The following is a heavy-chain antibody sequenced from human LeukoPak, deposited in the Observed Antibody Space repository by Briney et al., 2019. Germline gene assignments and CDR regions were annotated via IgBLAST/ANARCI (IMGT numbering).Heavy chain of an antibody. V-gene: IGHV3-21*04. CDR3: ARSFGYGVDAFDI. Sequence: GGSLRLSCAASGSTFSSYGMNWVRQAPGKGLEWVSSISSSSSYIYYADSVKGRFTISRDNAKNSLYLQMNSLRAEDTAVYYCARSFGYGVDAFDIWGQGTMVTVSS. CDR1: GSTFSSYG. D-gene: IGHD5-18*01. J-gene: IGHJ3*02. CDR2: ISSSSSYI.